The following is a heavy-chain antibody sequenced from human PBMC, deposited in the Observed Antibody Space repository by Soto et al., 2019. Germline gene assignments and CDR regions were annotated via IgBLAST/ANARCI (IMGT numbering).Heavy chain of an antibody. V-gene: IGHV4-39*01. CDR3: ARSQTTVTSYDY. D-gene: IGHD4-17*01. Sequence: SETLSLTCTVSGGSIGSSSDYWGWIRQPPGKGLEWIGSIYYSGSTYYNPSLKSRVTISVDTSKNQFSLKLSSVTAADTAVYYCARSQTTVTSYDYWGQGTLVTVSS. CDR1: GGSIGSSSDY. CDR2: IYYSGST. J-gene: IGHJ4*02.